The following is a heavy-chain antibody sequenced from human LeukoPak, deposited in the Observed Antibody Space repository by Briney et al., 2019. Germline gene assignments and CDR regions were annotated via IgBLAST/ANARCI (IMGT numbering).Heavy chain of an antibody. V-gene: IGHV3-74*01. CDR1: GFTFSSYW. CDR2: INADGSST. Sequence: GGSLRLSCAASGFTFSSYWMDWVRHAPGKGLVWVSRINADGSSTSYADCVKGRFTMSRDNAKNTLYLQMNSLRAEDTAVYYCARGSGYYGNWFDPWGQGTLVTVSS. CDR3: ARGSGYYGNWFDP. D-gene: IGHD3-3*01. J-gene: IGHJ5*02.